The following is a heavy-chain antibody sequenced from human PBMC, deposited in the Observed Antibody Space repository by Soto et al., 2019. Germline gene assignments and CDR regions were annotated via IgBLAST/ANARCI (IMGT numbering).Heavy chain of an antibody. CDR2: TYYRSKWYN. J-gene: IGHJ5*02. V-gene: IGHV6-1*01. D-gene: IGHD6-19*01. CDR3: ARDPGIAVAGTPQNWFDP. CDR1: GDSVSSNSAA. Sequence: SQTLSLTCALSGDSVSSNSAAWNWIRQSPSRGLEWLGRTYYRSKWYNDYAVSVKSRITINPDTSKNQFSLQLNSVTPEDTAVYYCARDPGIAVAGTPQNWFDPWGQGTLVTVSS.